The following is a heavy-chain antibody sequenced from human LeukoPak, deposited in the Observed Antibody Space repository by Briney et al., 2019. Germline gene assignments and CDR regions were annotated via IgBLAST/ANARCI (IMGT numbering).Heavy chain of an antibody. Sequence: SETLSLTCTVSGDSFSNGNYYWSWLRQPPGKALEWIGYIYYTGKTYYNPSLEGRVTILVDTSRNHFSVKLSSVTAADTAVYYCARSQNYYGSGDYWSQGTLVTVSS. J-gene: IGHJ4*02. CDR1: GDSFSNGNYY. CDR2: IYYTGKT. V-gene: IGHV4-61*03. D-gene: IGHD3-10*01. CDR3: ARSQNYYGSGDY.